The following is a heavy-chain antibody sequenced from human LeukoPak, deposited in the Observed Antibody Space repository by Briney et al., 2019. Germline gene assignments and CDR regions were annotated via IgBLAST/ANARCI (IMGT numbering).Heavy chain of an antibody. D-gene: IGHD3-16*01. V-gene: IGHV4-34*01. J-gene: IGHJ4*02. Sequence: PSETLSLTCAVYGGSFSGYYWSWIRQPPGKGLEWIGEINHSGSTNYNPSLKSRVTISVDTSKNQLSLKLSSVTAADTAVYYCARNRGRGIHDYWGQGTLVTVSS. CDR1: GGSFSGYY. CDR2: INHSGST. CDR3: ARNRGRGIHDY.